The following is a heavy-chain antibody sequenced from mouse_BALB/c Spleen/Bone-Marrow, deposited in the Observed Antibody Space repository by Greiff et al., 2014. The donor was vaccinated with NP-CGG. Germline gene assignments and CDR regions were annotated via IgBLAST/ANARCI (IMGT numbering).Heavy chain of an antibody. CDR2: IRSGSSTI. CDR3: VRSGSSSGYFDY. Sequence: EVMLVESGGGLVQPGGSRKLSCAASGFTFSSFGMHWVRQAPEKGLEWVAYIRSGSSTIYYGDTVMGRFTISRDNPKNTLFLQMTSLRPEDAATYYCVRSGSSSGYFDYWGQDTTLTVSS. J-gene: IGHJ2*01. CDR1: GFTFSSFG. V-gene: IGHV5-17*02. D-gene: IGHD1-1*01.